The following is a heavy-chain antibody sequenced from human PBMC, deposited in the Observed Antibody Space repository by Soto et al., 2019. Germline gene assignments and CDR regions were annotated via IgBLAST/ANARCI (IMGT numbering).Heavy chain of an antibody. J-gene: IGHJ6*02. CDR2: IIPIFGTA. CDR3: ARARLLWFGESTPLYYYGMDV. D-gene: IGHD3-10*01. CDR1: GYTFTSYG. V-gene: IGHV1-69*13. Sequence: SVKVSCKASGYTFTSYGISWVRQAPGQGLEWMGGIIPIFGTANYAQKFQGRVTITADESTSTAYMELSSLRSEDTAVYYCARARLLWFGESTPLYYYGMDVWGQGTTVTSP.